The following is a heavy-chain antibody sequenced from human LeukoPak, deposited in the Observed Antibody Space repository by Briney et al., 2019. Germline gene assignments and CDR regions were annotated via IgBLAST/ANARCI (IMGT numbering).Heavy chain of an antibody. J-gene: IGHJ3*02. Sequence: GGSLRLSCAASGFTFSSYAMSWVRQAPGKGLEWVSAISGSGGSTYYADSVKGRFSISRDNSKNTLYLQMNSLRAEDTAVYYCAKHCSSTSCYYAFDIWGQGTMVTVSS. V-gene: IGHV3-23*01. D-gene: IGHD2-2*01. CDR2: ISGSGGST. CDR1: GFTFSSYA. CDR3: AKHCSSTSCYYAFDI.